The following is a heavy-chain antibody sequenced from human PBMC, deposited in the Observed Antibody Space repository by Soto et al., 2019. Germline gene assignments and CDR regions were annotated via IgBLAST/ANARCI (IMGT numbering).Heavy chain of an antibody. CDR1: GFTFSSYS. Sequence: VQLVEFGGGLVQPGGSLRLSCAVSGFTFSSYSMNWIRQAPGKGLEWVSYISGSSSSIFYADSAKGRFTISRDNAKNSVYLQMNSLRDEDTAVYYCARAVDQFTGWMYYYYGMDVWGQGTTVTVSS. D-gene: IGHD6-19*01. CDR2: ISGSSSSI. V-gene: IGHV3-48*02. CDR3: ARAVDQFTGWMYYYYGMDV. J-gene: IGHJ6*02.